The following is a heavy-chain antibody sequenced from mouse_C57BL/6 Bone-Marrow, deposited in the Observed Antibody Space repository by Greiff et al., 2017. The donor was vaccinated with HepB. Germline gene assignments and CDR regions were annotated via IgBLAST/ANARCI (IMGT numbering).Heavy chain of an antibody. CDR1: GYSITSGYY. D-gene: IGHD1-1*01. CDR2: ISYDGSN. CDR3: ARDYYGSSYGFAY. J-gene: IGHJ3*01. Sequence: EVKVEESGPGLVKPSQSLSLTCSVTGYSITSGYYWNWIRQFPGNKLEWMGYISYDGSNNYNPSLKNRISITRDTSKNQFFLKLNSVTTEDTATYYCARDYYGSSYGFAYWGQGTLVTVSA. V-gene: IGHV3-6*01.